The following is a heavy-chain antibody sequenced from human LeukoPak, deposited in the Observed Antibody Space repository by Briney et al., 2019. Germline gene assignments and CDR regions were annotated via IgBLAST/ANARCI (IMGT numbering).Heavy chain of an antibody. D-gene: IGHD2-15*01. J-gene: IGHJ4*02. V-gene: IGHV3-23*01. CDR3: AKQLGYCSDGSCYFPY. Sequence: GGSLILSCSASVYTLRSSAMSWVRQAPGKGLEYVSAMRNNGGNTYYADSVQGRFTISRDNSNSTRCLQMNSLRAEDTAVYYCAKQLGYCSDGSCYFPYWGQGTLVTVSS. CDR1: VYTLRSSA. CDR2: MRNNGGNT.